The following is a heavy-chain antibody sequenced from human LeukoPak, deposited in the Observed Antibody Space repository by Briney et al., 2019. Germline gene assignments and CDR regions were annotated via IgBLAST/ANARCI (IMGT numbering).Heavy chain of an antibody. J-gene: IGHJ4*02. CDR2: IYHSGST. D-gene: IGHD1-26*01. V-gene: IGHV4-38-2*01. Sequence: SETLSLTCAVSGYSISSGYYWGWIRQPPGKGLEWIGSIYHSGSTYYNPSLKSRVTISVDTSKNQFSLKLSSVTAADTAVYYCSRLSSGSYYVIDYWGQGTLVTVSS. CDR1: GYSISSGYY. CDR3: SRLSSGSYYVIDY.